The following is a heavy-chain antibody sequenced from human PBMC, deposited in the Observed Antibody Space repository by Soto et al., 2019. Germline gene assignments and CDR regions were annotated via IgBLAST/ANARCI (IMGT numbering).Heavy chain of an antibody. Sequence: ASVKVSCKASGYTFTSYDINWVRQATGQGLEWMGWMNPNSGNTGYAQKFQGRVTMTRNTSISTAYMGLSSLRSEDTAVYYCARGRAGTPTLWFGELLELYSTLDAFDIWGQGTMVTVSS. D-gene: IGHD3-10*01. CDR2: MNPNSGNT. V-gene: IGHV1-8*01. CDR3: ARGRAGTPTLWFGELLELYSTLDAFDI. J-gene: IGHJ3*02. CDR1: GYTFTSYD.